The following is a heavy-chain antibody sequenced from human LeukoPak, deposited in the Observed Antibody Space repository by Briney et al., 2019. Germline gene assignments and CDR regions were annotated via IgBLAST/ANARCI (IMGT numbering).Heavy chain of an antibody. CDR1: GFTFSSYG. CDR2: ISFDGTIK. V-gene: IGHV3-30*18. D-gene: IGHD6-13*01. J-gene: IGHJ2*01. Sequence: GRSLRLSCAASGFTFSSYGIHWVRQAPGKGLEWVAVISFDGTIKYYTDSVKGRFTSSRDNSKNTLYLQMNSLRVEDTAVYYCAKDQEAAAGTGIARYFDLWGRGTLVTVSS. CDR3: AKDQEAAAGTGIARYFDL.